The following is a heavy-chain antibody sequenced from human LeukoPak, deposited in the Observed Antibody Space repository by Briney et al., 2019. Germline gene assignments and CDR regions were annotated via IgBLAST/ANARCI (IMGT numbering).Heavy chain of an antibody. J-gene: IGHJ6*02. D-gene: IGHD6-19*01. CDR1: GFTFSSYS. CDR3: ARDAHSSGWRNYYYGMDV. Sequence: PGGSLRLSCAASGFTFSSYSMNWVRQAPGKGLEWVSYISSSSSTIYYADSVKGRFTISRDNAKNSLYLQMNSLRAEDTAVYYCARDAHSSGWRNYYYGMDVWGQGTTVTVSS. CDR2: ISSSSSTI. V-gene: IGHV3-48*01.